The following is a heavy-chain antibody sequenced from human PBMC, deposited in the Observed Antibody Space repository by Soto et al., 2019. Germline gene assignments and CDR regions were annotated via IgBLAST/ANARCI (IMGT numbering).Heavy chain of an antibody. J-gene: IGHJ4*02. CDR3: ARDGAVAGDSNFDY. V-gene: IGHV1-3*01. Sequence: QVQLAQSGAEVKKPGASVKVSCKASGYTFTSSAIHWVRQAPGQGLEWMGWINAGNGNIKHSQKFQDRVTITRDTSASTAYMELSSLRFEDTAVYYCARDGAVAGDSNFDYWGQGTLVIVSS. CDR2: INAGNGNI. D-gene: IGHD6-19*01. CDR1: GYTFTSSA.